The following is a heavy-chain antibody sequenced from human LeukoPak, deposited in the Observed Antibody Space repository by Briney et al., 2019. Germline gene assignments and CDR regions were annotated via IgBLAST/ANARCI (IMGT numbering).Heavy chain of an antibody. CDR1: GFTFSSYA. CDR3: ARGLWGNNYCDY. Sequence: GSLRLSCAASGFTFSSYAMSWIRQPPGKGLEWIGEINHSGSTNYNPSLKSRVTISVDTSKNQFSLKLSSVTAADTAVYYCARGLWGNNYCDYWGQGTLVTVSS. CDR2: INHSGST. J-gene: IGHJ4*02. V-gene: IGHV4-34*01. D-gene: IGHD3-16*01.